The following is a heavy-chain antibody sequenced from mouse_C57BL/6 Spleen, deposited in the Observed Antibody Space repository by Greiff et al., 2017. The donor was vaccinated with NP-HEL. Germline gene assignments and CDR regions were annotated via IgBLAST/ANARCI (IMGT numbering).Heavy chain of an antibody. CDR3: ARSTLYSNYDWFAY. V-gene: IGHV1-81*01. Sequence: QVQLQQSGAELARPGASVKLSCKASGYTFTSYGISWVKQRTGQGLEWIGEIYPRSGNTYYNEKFKGKATLTADKSSSTGYMELRSLTSEDSAVYFCARSTLYSNYDWFAYWGQGTLVTVSA. J-gene: IGHJ3*01. CDR2: IYPRSGNT. CDR1: GYTFTSYG. D-gene: IGHD2-5*01.